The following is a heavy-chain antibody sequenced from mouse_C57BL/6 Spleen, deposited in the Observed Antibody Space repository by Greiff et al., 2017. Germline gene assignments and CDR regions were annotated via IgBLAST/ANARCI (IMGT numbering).Heavy chain of an antibody. CDR3: TTGTVVAWDD. CDR1: GFNIKDDY. Sequence: EVQLQQSGAELVRPGASVKLSCTASGFNIKDDYMHWVKQRPEQGLEWIGWIDPENGDTEYASKFQGKATITADTSSNTAYLQLSSLTSEDTAVYYCTTGTVVAWDDWGQGTSVTVSS. D-gene: IGHD1-1*01. J-gene: IGHJ4*01. V-gene: IGHV14-4*01. CDR2: IDPENGDT.